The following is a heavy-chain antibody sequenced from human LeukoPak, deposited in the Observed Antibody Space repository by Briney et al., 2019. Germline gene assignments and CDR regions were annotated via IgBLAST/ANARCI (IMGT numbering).Heavy chain of an antibody. CDR3: ATTGIKTYYYDSSGYPSPYFDY. D-gene: IGHD3-22*01. CDR2: ISGSGGST. Sequence: GGSLRLSCAASGFTFSSYAMSWVRQAPGKGLEWVSAISGSGGSTYYADSVKGRFTISRDNSKNTLYLQMNSLRAEDTAVCYCATTGIKTYYYDSSGYPSPYFDYWGQGTLVTVSS. CDR1: GFTFSSYA. J-gene: IGHJ4*02. V-gene: IGHV3-23*01.